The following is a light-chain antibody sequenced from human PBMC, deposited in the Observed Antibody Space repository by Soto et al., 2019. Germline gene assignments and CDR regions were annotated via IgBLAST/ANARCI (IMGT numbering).Light chain of an antibody. J-gene: IGKJ2*01. CDR2: GAS. CDR3: QQYGSSPYT. Sequence: EIVLTQSPGTLSLSPGERATLSCRASQIVSSSYLAWYQQKPGQAPRLLIYGASSRATGIADRFSGSGSGRDFTLDISTLEPEDFGVYYCQQYGSSPYTFGQGTKLEIK. V-gene: IGKV3-20*01. CDR1: QIVSSSY.